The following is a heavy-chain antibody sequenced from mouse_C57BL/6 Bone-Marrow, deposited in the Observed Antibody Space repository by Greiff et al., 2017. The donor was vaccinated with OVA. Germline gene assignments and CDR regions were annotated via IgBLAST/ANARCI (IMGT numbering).Heavy chain of an antibody. CDR1: GYTFTSYW. J-gene: IGHJ2*01. CDR2: IDPSDSYT. CDR3: VRGSSGYD. Sequence: QVQLQQPGAELVKPGASVKLSCKASGYTFTSYWMQWVKQRPGQGLEWIGEIDPSDSYTNYNQKFKGKATLTVDTSSSTAYMQLSSLTSEDSAVYYCVRGSSGYDWGQGTTLTVSS. V-gene: IGHV1-50*01. D-gene: IGHD3-2*02.